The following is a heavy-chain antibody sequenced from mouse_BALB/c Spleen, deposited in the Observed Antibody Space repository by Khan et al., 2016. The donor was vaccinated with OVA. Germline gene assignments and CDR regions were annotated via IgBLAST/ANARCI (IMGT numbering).Heavy chain of an antibody. J-gene: IGHJ2*01. CDR1: GFTFSRFG. Sequence: EVQVVESGGGLVQPGGSRKLSCAASGFTFSRFGMHWVRQAPEKGLEWVAYISSGSSSIYYADTVKGRFTISRDNPKNTLFLQMTSLRSEDTAMYYCARDSHFDYWGQGTTLTVSS. CDR3: ARDSHFDY. V-gene: IGHV5-17*02. CDR2: ISSGSSSI.